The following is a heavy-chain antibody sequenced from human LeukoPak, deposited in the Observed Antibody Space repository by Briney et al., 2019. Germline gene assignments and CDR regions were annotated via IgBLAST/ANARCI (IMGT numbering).Heavy chain of an antibody. V-gene: IGHV4-39*07. Sequence: SETLSLTCTVSGGSISSSSYYWGWIRQPPGKGLEWIGSIYYSGSTYYNPSLKSRVTISVDTSKNQFSLKLSSVTAADTAVYYCARVKRDSSSWYWGQGTLVTVSS. CDR2: IYYSGST. J-gene: IGHJ4*02. CDR3: ARVKRDSSSWY. D-gene: IGHD6-13*01. CDR1: GGSISSSSYY.